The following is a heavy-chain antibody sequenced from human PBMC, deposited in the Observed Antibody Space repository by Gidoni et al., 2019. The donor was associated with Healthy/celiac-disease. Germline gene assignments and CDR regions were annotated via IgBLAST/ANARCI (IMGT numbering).Heavy chain of an antibody. CDR3: AKDRLSGYDSGMDV. J-gene: IGHJ6*02. CDR1: GCTFADYT. Sequence: EVQLVESGGVVVQPGGSMRLSCAASGCTFADYTMHWVRQAPGKGLEWVSLISWDGGSTYYADSVKGRFTISRDNSKNSLYLQMNSLRTEDTALYYCAKDRLSGYDSGMDVWGQGTTVTVSS. CDR2: ISWDGGST. V-gene: IGHV3-43*01. D-gene: IGHD5-12*01.